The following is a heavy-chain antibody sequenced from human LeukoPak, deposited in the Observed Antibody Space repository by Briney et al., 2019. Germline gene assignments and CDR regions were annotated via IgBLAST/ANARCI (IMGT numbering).Heavy chain of an antibody. CDR1: GFTFSSYA. D-gene: IGHD2-8*01. CDR2: ISYDGSNK. CDR3: ARERRSALGYCTNGVCYSSEY. V-gene: IGHV3-30*04. Sequence: PGGSLRLSCAASGFTFSSYAMHWFRQVPGKGLEWGAVISYDGSNKYYADSVKGRFTISRDNSKNTLYLQMSSLRAEDTAVYYCARERRSALGYCTNGVCYSSEYWGQGTLVTVSS. J-gene: IGHJ4*02.